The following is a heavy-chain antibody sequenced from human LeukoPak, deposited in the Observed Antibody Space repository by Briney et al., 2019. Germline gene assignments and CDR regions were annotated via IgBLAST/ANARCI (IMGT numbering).Heavy chain of an antibody. V-gene: IGHV3-48*03. Sequence: GGSLRLSCATSGFTFSRYEMNWVRQAPGKGPEWVSYISGSGDTICYADSVKGRFTISRDNAKNSLYLQMNSLRAEDTAVYYCASLGYCSGGGCYSDNWFDPWGQGTLVTVSS. CDR2: ISGSGDTI. CDR3: ASLGYCSGGGCYSDNWFDP. D-gene: IGHD2-15*01. CDR1: GFTFSRYE. J-gene: IGHJ5*02.